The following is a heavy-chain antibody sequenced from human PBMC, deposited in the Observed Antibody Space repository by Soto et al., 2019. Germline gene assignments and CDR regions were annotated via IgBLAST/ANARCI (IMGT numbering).Heavy chain of an antibody. J-gene: IGHJ4*02. CDR1: GFTFSSFA. CDR3: AKDPDILTGYNFDY. CDR2: IWYDGSNQ. D-gene: IGHD3-9*01. Sequence: GGSLRLSCAASGFTFSSFAMHWVRQAPGKGLEWVAVIWYDGSNQEYADSVKGRFTISRDNSKNTLYLQMNSLRDEDTAVYYCAKDPDILTGYNFDYWGQGTLVTVSS. V-gene: IGHV3-33*06.